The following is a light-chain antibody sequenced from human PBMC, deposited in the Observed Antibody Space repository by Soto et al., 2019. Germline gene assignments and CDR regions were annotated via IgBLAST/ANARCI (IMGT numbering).Light chain of an antibody. CDR2: DAS. CDR3: QHYGSPPPTT. Sequence: EIVLTQSPGTLSLSPGERATLSCRASQSVRSNYLAWYQQKPGQALTLLIYDASRRATGIPDRFSGSGSGTDFTLTISRLETEDFAVYYCQHYGSPPPTTFGQGTRREIK. CDR1: QSVRSNY. J-gene: IGKJ5*01. V-gene: IGKV3-20*01.